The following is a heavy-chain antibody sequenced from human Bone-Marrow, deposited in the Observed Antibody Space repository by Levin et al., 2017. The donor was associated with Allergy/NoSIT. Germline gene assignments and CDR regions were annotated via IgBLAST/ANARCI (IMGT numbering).Heavy chain of an antibody. CDR1: GFTFSGYW. J-gene: IGHJ4*02. CDR3: ARDFYASGSHDY. Sequence: QSGGSLRLSCAASGFTFSGYWMTWVRQAPGNGLEWVGNIKPDGGRTHYVDSVKGRFTISRDNAESSLYLQMTSLGAEDTAVYFCARDFYASGSHDYWGQGTLVTVSS. D-gene: IGHD3-10*01. V-gene: IGHV3-7*04. CDR2: IKPDGGRT.